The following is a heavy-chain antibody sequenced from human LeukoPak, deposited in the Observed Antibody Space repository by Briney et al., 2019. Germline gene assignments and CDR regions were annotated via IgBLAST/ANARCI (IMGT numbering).Heavy chain of an antibody. CDR1: GYSFSNYW. J-gene: IGHJ4*02. CDR3: ARVDYYDRSGYFDY. Sequence: GESLKISCAGSGYSFSNYWLGWVRHMPRKGLEWMGIIYPGDSDTRYSPSFQGQVTISADKSISTAYLQWSSLKASDTAMYYCARVDYYDRSGYFDYWGQGTQVTVSS. CDR2: IYPGDSDT. D-gene: IGHD3-22*01. V-gene: IGHV5-51*01.